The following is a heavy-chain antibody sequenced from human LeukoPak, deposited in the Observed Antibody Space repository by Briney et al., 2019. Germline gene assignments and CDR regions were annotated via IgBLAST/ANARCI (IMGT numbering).Heavy chain of an antibody. V-gene: IGHV1-18*01. Sequence: ASVKVSCKASGGTFSSYAISWVRQAPGQGLEWMGWISAYNGNTNYAQKLQGRVTMTADTSTSTAYMELRSLRSDDTAVYYCARDSHAFGGRFDYWGQGTLVTVSS. CDR2: ISAYNGNT. J-gene: IGHJ4*02. D-gene: IGHD3-3*01. CDR1: GGTFSSYA. CDR3: ARDSHAFGGRFDY.